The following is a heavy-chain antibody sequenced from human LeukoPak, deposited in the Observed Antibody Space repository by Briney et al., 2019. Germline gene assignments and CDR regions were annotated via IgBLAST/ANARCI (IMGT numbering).Heavy chain of an antibody. CDR3: ARGVGPYYYDSSGYHKTYYYYYYMDV. V-gene: IGHV3-33*01. Sequence: PGRSLRLSCAASGFTFSSYGMHWVRQAPGKGLEWVAVIWYDGSNKYYADSVKGRFTISRDNSKNTLYLQMNSLRAEDTAVYYCARGVGPYYYDSSGYHKTYYYYYYMDVWGKGTTVTVSS. J-gene: IGHJ6*03. CDR1: GFTFSSYG. CDR2: IWYDGSNK. D-gene: IGHD3-22*01.